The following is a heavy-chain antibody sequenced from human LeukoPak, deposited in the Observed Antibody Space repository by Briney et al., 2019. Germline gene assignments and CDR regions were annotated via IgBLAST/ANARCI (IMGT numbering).Heavy chain of an antibody. V-gene: IGHV3-23*01. D-gene: IGHD3-10*01. CDR3: AKDRGYMDSRLGFDY. CDR2: IIGSGGST. Sequence: GGSLRLSCAASGFTFSSYAMSWVRQAPGKGLEWVAAIIGSGGSTYYADSVKGRFTISRDNSKNTLYLQMNSLRAEDTAVYYCAKDRGYMDSRLGFDYWGQGTLVTVSS. J-gene: IGHJ4*02. CDR1: GFTFSSYA.